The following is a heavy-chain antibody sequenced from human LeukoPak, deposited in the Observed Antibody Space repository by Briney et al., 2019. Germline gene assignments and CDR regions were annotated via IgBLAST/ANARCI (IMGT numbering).Heavy chain of an antibody. D-gene: IGHD6-19*01. Sequence: GESLKISCKGSGYSFTSYWIGWVRQMPGKGLEWMGIIYPDDSDTRYSPSFQGQVTISADKSISTAYLQWSSLRVSDTAIYYCASSAYSSGWYGAHFDYWGQGTLVTVSS. CDR2: IYPDDSDT. CDR1: GYSFTSYW. V-gene: IGHV5-51*01. J-gene: IGHJ4*02. CDR3: ASSAYSSGWYGAHFDY.